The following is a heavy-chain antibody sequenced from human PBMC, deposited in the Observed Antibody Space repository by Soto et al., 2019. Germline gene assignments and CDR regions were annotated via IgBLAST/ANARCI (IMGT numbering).Heavy chain of an antibody. Sequence: QVQLVESGGGVVQPGTSLRVSCEVSGFSLSSYAIHWVRQAPGKGLEWAAVTSNDGKKVSYADSVKGRFTVARDNSKNTVALQMNSLRSEDTAVYFCAKAGEVFGLVIFAYLDSWGQGSLVTVSA. CDR2: TSNDGKKV. CDR1: GFSLSSYA. CDR3: AKAGEVFGLVIFAYLDS. V-gene: IGHV3-30*18. J-gene: IGHJ4*02. D-gene: IGHD2-21*01.